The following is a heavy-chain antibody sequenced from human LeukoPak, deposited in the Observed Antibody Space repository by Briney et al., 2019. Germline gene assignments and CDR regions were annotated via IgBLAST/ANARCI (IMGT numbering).Heavy chain of an antibody. CDR1: GSIFTSYW. D-gene: IGHD3-22*01. CDR2: IYPGDSDT. J-gene: IGHJ3*02. Sequence: GXSLQISCQASGSIFTSYWIGWVRQVPEKGLERMGIIYPGDSDTRYSPSFQGQVTISADKSISTAYLQWSSLKASDTAMYYCARERSSGYYTEDAFDIWGQGTMVTVSS. V-gene: IGHV5-51*01. CDR3: ARERSSGYYTEDAFDI.